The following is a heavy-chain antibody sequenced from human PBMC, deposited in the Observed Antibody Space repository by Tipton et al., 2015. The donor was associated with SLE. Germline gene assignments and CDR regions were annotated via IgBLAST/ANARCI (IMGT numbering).Heavy chain of an antibody. CDR1: GYSFTNSW. J-gene: IGHJ4*02. D-gene: IGHD3-9*01. CDR2: IDPNDGVT. Sequence: QVQLVQSGAEVKKPGEALQISCKTSGYSFTNSWIVWFRHMPGKGLECMGMIDPNDGVTFYAQNFQGRVSMTRDTSISTVYMELSSLRSDDTAVLYCARGGDVSRYYDWWLDWGQGTLVTVSS. CDR3: ARGGDVSRYYDWWLD. V-gene: IGHV1-2*02.